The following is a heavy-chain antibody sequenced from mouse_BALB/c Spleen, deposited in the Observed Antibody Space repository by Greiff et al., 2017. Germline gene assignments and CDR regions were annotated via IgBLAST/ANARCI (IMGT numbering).Heavy chain of an antibody. V-gene: IGHV1S29*02. J-gene: IGHJ2*01. Sequence: EVKLVESGPELVKPGASVKISCKASGYTFTDYNMHWVKQSHGKSLEWIGYIYPYNGGTGYNQKFKSKATLTVDNSSSTAYMELRSLTSEDSAVYYCARWGADYWGQGTTLTVSS. CDR2: IYPYNGGT. CDR1: GYTFTDYN. CDR3: ARWGADY.